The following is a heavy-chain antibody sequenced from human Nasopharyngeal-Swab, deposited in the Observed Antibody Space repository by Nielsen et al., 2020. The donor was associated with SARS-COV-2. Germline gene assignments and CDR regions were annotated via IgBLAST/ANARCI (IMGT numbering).Heavy chain of an antibody. Sequence: VRQMPGKGLEWVSYISSSGSTIYYADSVKGRFTISRDNSKNTLYLQMSSLRAEDTAVYYCAKDRVGVTPFDYWGQGTLVTVSS. J-gene: IGHJ4*02. D-gene: IGHD2-21*02. V-gene: IGHV3-23*01. CDR3: AKDRVGVTPFDY. CDR2: ISSSGSTI.